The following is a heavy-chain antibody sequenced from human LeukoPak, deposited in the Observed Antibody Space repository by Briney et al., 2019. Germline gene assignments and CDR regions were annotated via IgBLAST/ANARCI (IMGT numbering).Heavy chain of an antibody. CDR1: GFTFSSYA. Sequence: PGGSLRLSCAASGFTFSSYAMSWVRQAPGKGLEWVSAITGSGGTTYYAASVKGRFTISRDNSKNTLYLQMNSLRAEDTAVYYCAKHTLVVTAIYYWGQGTLVTVSS. CDR3: AKHTLVVTAIYY. CDR2: ITGSGGTT. J-gene: IGHJ4*02. D-gene: IGHD2-21*02. V-gene: IGHV3-23*01.